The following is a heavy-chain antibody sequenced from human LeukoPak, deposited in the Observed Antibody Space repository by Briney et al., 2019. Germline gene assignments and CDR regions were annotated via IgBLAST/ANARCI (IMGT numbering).Heavy chain of an antibody. CDR1: GFTFSGNS. J-gene: IGHJ4*02. Sequence: PGGSLRLSCAPSGFTFSGNSMSWVRQAPGKGLEWVSIIYSGGSTYYADSVKGRFTISRDNSKNTLYLQMNSLRAEDTAVYYCARVPYGDYYFDYWGQGTLVTVSS. CDR3: ARVPYGDYYFDY. CDR2: IYSGGST. V-gene: IGHV3-66*01. D-gene: IGHD4-17*01.